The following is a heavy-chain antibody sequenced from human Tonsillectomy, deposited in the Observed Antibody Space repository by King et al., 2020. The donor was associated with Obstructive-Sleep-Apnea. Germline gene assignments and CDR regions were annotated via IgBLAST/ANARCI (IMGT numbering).Heavy chain of an antibody. D-gene: IGHD2-15*01. CDR2: ISGSGGST. CDR3: AKMTVDCSGGSCYPTDY. V-gene: IGHV3-23*04. Sequence: VQLVESGGGLVQPGGSLRLSCAASGFTFSSYAMSWVRQAPGKGLEWVSGISGSGGSTYYADSVMGGFTISKTNTKNTLYLQMNTQRAEATAVYYCAKMTVDCSGGSCYPTDYWGQGTLVTVSS. CDR1: GFTFSSYA. J-gene: IGHJ4*02.